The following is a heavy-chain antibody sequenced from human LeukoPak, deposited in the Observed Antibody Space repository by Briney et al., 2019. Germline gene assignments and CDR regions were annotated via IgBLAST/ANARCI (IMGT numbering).Heavy chain of an antibody. CDR3: ARYSSGWYGQDWFDP. J-gene: IGHJ5*02. V-gene: IGHV4-39*07. CDR1: GGSISSSSYY. D-gene: IGHD6-19*01. CDR2: IYYSGST. Sequence: SETLSLTCTVSGGSISSSSYYWGWIRQPPGKGLEWIGSIYYSGSTYYNPSLKSRVTISVDTSKNQFSLKLSSVTAADTAVYYCARYSSGWYGQDWFDPWGQGTLVTVSS.